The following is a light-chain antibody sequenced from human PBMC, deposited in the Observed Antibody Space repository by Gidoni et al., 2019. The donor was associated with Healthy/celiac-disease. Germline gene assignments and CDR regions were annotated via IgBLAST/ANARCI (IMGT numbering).Light chain of an antibody. V-gene: IGKV3-20*01. CDR1: QSVSSSY. CDR2: GAS. J-gene: IGKJ1*01. Sequence: EIVLTQSPGTLSLSPGERATLSCRASQSVSSSYLAWYQQKPGQAPRLLIYGASSRATVIPDRFSGSGSGTDFTLTISRLEPEDFAVYYCQQYGSSLWTFXQXTKVEIK. CDR3: QQYGSSLWT.